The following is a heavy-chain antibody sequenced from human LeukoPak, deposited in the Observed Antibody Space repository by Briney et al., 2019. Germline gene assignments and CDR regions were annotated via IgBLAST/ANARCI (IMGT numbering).Heavy chain of an antibody. CDR1: GGSFSGYY. CDR3: ARGDTVEMAIDY. J-gene: IGHJ4*02. V-gene: IGHV4-34*01. Sequence: SETLSLTCAVYGGSFSGYYWSWIRQPPGKGLEWIGEINHSGSTNYNPSLKSRVTISVDTSKNQFSLKLSSVTAADTAVYYCARGDTVEMAIDYWGQGTPVTVSS. CDR2: INHSGST. D-gene: IGHD5-24*01.